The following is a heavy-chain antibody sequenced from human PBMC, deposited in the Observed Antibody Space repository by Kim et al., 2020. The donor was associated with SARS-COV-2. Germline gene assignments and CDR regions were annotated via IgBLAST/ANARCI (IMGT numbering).Heavy chain of an antibody. CDR1: GYTFTSYA. V-gene: IGHV1-3*01. D-gene: IGHD5-12*01. CDR3: ARGGYSGYDGGVDY. Sequence: ASVKVSCKASGYTFTSYAMHWVRQAPGQRLEWMGWINAGHGNTKYSQKFQDRVTITRDTSASTAYMELSSLRSEDTAVYYCARGGYSGYDGGVDYWGQGTLVTDSS. J-gene: IGHJ4*02. CDR2: INAGHGNT.